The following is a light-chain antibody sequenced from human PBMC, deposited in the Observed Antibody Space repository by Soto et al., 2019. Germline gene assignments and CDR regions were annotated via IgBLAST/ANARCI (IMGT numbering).Light chain of an antibody. J-gene: IGKJ3*01. Sequence: IVLTQSPGTLSLSPGERATLSCRASQSVTSSYLVWYQQKPGQAPRLLIYGVSSRATGIPDRFSGSGSGTDFTLTINRLEPEDFAVYYCQQYGSSPFTFGPGTKVDIK. V-gene: IGKV3-20*01. CDR3: QQYGSSPFT. CDR2: GVS. CDR1: QSVTSSY.